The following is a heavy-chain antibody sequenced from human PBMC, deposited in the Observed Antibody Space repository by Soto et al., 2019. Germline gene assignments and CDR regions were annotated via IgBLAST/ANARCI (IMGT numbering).Heavy chain of an antibody. J-gene: IGHJ5*02. Sequence: ASVKVSCKASGYTFTSYAMHWVRQAPGQRLEWMGWINAGNGNTKYSQKFQGRVTITRDTSASTAYMELSSLRSDDTAVYYCARAARIAAGWFDPWGQGTLVTVSS. CDR3: ARAARIAAGWFDP. V-gene: IGHV1-3*01. D-gene: IGHD6-13*01. CDR2: INAGNGNT. CDR1: GYTFTSYA.